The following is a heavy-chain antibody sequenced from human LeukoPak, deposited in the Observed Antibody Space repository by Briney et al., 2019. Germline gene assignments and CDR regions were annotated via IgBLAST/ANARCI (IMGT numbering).Heavy chain of an antibody. V-gene: IGHV1-18*01. CDR1: GYTFTSYG. Sequence: ASVKVSCKASGYTFTSYGISWVRQAPGQGLEWMGWISAYNGNTNCAQKLQGRVTMTTDTSTSTAYMELRSLRFDDTAVYYCARGWRRIAARGPAWYNWFDPWGQGTLVTVSS. CDR3: ARGWRRIAARGPAWYNWFDP. J-gene: IGHJ5*02. D-gene: IGHD6-6*01. CDR2: ISAYNGNT.